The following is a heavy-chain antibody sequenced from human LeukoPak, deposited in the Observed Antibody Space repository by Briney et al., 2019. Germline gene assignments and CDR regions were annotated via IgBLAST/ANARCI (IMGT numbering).Heavy chain of an antibody. Sequence: TSETLSLTCTVSGGSISDYYWSWVRQPPGKGLEWIGYIFYSGSTSYNPSLKSRVALSVDTSKNQFSLKLRSVTAADTAVYYCARSGERGTSAEYFQLWGQGALVTVSS. V-gene: IGHV4-59*01. CDR2: IFYSGST. CDR1: GGSISDYY. J-gene: IGHJ1*01. CDR3: ARSGERGTSAEYFQL. D-gene: IGHD2-8*01.